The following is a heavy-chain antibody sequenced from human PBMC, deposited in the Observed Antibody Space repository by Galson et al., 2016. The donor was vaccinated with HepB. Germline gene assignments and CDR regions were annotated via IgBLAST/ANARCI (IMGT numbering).Heavy chain of an antibody. D-gene: IGHD6-6*01. Sequence: QSGAEVKKPGESLKISCKGSGYSFTSYWIGWVRQMPGKGLEGMGIIYPGDSDTKYSPSSQGRVTISADKSISTAYLQWSSLKASDTAMYYCASSIAAPRGYWYFDLWGRGTLVTVSS. CDR3: ASSIAAPRGYWYFDL. V-gene: IGHV5-51*01. CDR2: IYPGDSDT. CDR1: GYSFTSYW. J-gene: IGHJ2*01.